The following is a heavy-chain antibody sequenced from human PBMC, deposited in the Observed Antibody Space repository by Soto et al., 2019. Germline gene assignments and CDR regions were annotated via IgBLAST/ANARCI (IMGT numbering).Heavy chain of an antibody. CDR2: ISSSSSSI. D-gene: IGHD6-19*01. V-gene: IGHV3-48*01. Sequence: EVQLVESGGGLVQPGGSLRLSCTASGVTFSSYSMVWVRQAPGKGLEWVLYISSSSSSIYYADSVKGRFSTSRDNAKNSTSLQMNSLRVEDTGVYYCARELGFDAVARMDVWGQGTTVTVSS. J-gene: IGHJ6*02. CDR3: ARELGFDAVARMDV. CDR1: GVTFSSYS.